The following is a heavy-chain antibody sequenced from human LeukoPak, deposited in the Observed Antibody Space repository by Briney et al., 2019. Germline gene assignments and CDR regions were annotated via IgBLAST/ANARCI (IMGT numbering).Heavy chain of an antibody. V-gene: IGHV1-69*13. CDR3: ARDGRYCSSTSCYII. J-gene: IGHJ3*02. D-gene: IGHD2-2*02. CDR2: IIPIFGTA. Sequence: SVKVSCKASGGTFSSYAISWVRQAPGQGLEWMGGIIPIFGTANYAQKFQGRVTITADESTSTAYMELSSLRSEDTAVYYCARDGRYCSSTSCYIIWGQGTMVTVSS. CDR1: GGTFSSYA.